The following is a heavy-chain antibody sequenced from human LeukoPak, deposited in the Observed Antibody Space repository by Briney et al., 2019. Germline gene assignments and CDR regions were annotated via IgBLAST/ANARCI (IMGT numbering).Heavy chain of an antibody. CDR1: GFTFSAYS. V-gene: IGHV3-48*01. D-gene: IGHD6-19*01. Sequence: PGGSLRLSCAASGFTFSAYSMNWVRQAPEKGLEWVSYIGSSSSPIYYADSVKGRFTISRDNAKNSLYLQMNSLRAEDTAVYYCARDVEQWLVRVYYFDYWGQGTLVTVSS. CDR3: ARDVEQWLVRVYYFDY. CDR2: IGSSSSPI. J-gene: IGHJ4*02.